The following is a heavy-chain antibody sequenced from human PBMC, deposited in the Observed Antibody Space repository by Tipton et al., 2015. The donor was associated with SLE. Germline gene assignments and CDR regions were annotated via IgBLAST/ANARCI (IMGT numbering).Heavy chain of an antibody. CDR3: ARRYCSGGSCCFDY. J-gene: IGHJ4*02. V-gene: IGHV6-1*01. Sequence: GLVKPSQTLSLTCVISGDSIYSSSATWDWIRQSPSRGLEWLGRTYYRAKWSNDYAASVKSRLTINPDSSKNQFSLHLSSVTPEDTAVYYCARRYCSGGSCCFDYWGQGTLVTVSS. CDR1: GDSIYSSSAT. D-gene: IGHD2-15*01. CDR2: TYYRAKWSN.